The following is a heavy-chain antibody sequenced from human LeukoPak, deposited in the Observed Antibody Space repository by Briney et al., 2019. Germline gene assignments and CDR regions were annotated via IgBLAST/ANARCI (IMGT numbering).Heavy chain of an antibody. V-gene: IGHV3-23*01. D-gene: IGHD3-22*01. Sequence: PGGSLRLSCAASGFTFSSYAMSWVRQAPGKGLEWVSAISGSGGSTYYADSVKGRFTISRDNAKNTLYLQMNSLRAEDTAVYEXXXDGKRITMIVVVNTPYYFDYWGQGTLVTVSS. CDR1: GFTFSSYA. CDR2: ISGSGGST. J-gene: IGHJ4*02. CDR3: XXDGKRITMIVVVNTPYYFDY.